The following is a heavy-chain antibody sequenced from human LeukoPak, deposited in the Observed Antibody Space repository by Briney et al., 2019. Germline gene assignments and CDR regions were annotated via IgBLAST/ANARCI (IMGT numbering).Heavy chain of an antibody. CDR1: GYTFTGYY. CDR3: ARGDYYDSSGYLYYYYYYYIDV. V-gene: IGHV1-2*02. D-gene: IGHD3-22*01. CDR2: INPNSGGT. J-gene: IGHJ6*03. Sequence: ASVKVSCKASGYTFTGYYMHWVRQAPGQGLEWMGWINPNSGGTNYAQKFQGRVTMTRDTSISTAYMELSRLRSDDTAVYYCARGDYYDSSGYLYYYYYYYIDVWGKGTTVTVSS.